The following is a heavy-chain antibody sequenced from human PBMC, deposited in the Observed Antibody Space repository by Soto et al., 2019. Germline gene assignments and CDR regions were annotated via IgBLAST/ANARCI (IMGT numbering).Heavy chain of an antibody. J-gene: IGHJ4*02. CDR3: AREGGICSGGSCYSTLDY. D-gene: IGHD2-15*01. Sequence: ASVKVSCKASGYTFTSYYMNWVRQAPGQGLEWLGIINPSGGYTTYAQRFLGRVTMTSDTSTSTVHMELGSLTSEDTAVYYCAREGGICSGGSCYSTLDYWGQGTLVTVSS. CDR1: GYTFTSYY. CDR2: INPSGGYT. V-gene: IGHV1-46*03.